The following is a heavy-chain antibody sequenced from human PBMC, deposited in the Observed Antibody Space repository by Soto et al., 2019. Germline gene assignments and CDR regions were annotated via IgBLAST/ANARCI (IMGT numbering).Heavy chain of an antibody. CDR3: AKQPRSSIQGWAFGMDV. J-gene: IGHJ6*02. CDR2: TFTGGST. CDR1: GFSVTTNY. V-gene: IGHV3-53*02. Sequence: EVQLVETGGGLIQPGGSLRLSCLASGFSVTTNYIIWVRQPPGKGLEWVSTTFTGGSTHYADSVKGRFSISRDNSKNTVYLQKDNLRVEDTAVYYCAKQPRSSIQGWAFGMDVWGQGTTVSVSS. D-gene: IGHD1-26*01.